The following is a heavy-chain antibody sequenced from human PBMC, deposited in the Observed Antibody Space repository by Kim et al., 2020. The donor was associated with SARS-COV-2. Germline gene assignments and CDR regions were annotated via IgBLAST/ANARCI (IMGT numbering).Heavy chain of an antibody. Sequence: YYNPSLKSRVTISVDTSKNQFSLKLSSVTAADMAVYYCARGGVRGDAFDIWGQGTMVTVSS. D-gene: IGHD3-10*01. V-gene: IGHV4-31*02. CDR3: ARGGVRGDAFDI. J-gene: IGHJ3*02.